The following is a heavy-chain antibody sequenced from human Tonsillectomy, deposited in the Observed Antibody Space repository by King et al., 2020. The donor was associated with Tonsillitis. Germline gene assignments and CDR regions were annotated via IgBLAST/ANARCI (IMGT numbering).Heavy chain of an antibody. CDR3: AREGVAGTKDAFDI. Sequence: VQLQESGPGLVKPSETLSLTCTVSGGSIRSYYWSWIRQPPGMGLEWIGYVYYSGSTNYNPSLKSRVTIPVDTSKNQFSLKLSSVTAADTAVYYCAREGVAGTKDAFDIGGQGTMVTVSS. V-gene: IGHV4-59*01. CDR2: VYYSGST. J-gene: IGHJ3*02. CDR1: GGSIRSYY. D-gene: IGHD6-19*01.